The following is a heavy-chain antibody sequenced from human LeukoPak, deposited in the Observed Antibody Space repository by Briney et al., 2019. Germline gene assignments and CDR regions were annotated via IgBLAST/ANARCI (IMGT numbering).Heavy chain of an antibody. D-gene: IGHD6-19*01. CDR1: GGSISSSSYY. Sequence: PSETLSLTCTVSGGSISSSSYYWGWIRQPPGKGLEWIGSIYYSGSTYYNPSLKSRVTISVDTSKNQFSLKLSSVTAADTAVYYCARVGPAGALGPLYFDYWGQGTLVTVSS. J-gene: IGHJ4*02. CDR2: IYYSGST. CDR3: ARVGPAGALGPLYFDY. V-gene: IGHV4-39*07.